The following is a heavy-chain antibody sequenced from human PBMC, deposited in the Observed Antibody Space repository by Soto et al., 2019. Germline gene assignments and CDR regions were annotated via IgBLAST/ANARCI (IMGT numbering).Heavy chain of an antibody. Sequence: EASVKVSCKASGYTFTSYDINWVRQATGQGLEWMGWMNPNSGNTGYAQKFQGRVTMTRNTSISTAYMELSSLRSEDTAVYYCARVSIVVVPAAIGVAAFDIWGQGTMVTVSS. CDR2: MNPNSGNT. CDR3: ARVSIVVVPAAIGVAAFDI. CDR1: GYTFTSYD. V-gene: IGHV1-8*01. J-gene: IGHJ3*02. D-gene: IGHD2-2*02.